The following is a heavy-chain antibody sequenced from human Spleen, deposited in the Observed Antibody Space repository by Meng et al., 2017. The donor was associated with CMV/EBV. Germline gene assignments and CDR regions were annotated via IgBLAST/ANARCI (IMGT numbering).Heavy chain of an antibody. CDR3: ARANYDFWSGDYYYYYGMDV. J-gene: IGHJ6*02. CDR1: GYTFTGYY. Sequence: ASVKVSCKASGYTFTGYYMYWVRQAPGQGLEWMGWINPNSGGTNYAQKFQGRVTMTRDTSISTADMELSSLRSDDTAVYYCARANYDFWSGDYYYYYGMDVWGQGTTVTVSS. V-gene: IGHV1-2*02. D-gene: IGHD3-3*01. CDR2: INPNSGGT.